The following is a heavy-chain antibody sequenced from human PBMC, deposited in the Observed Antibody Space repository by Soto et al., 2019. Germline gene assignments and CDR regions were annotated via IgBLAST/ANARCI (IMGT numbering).Heavy chain of an antibody. CDR2: IWNDGSEI. Sequence: AESLSLTCVVPGSIFIGYGIHWVRLAPAKGKELVAVIWNDGSEIYYSNSVKSRFTISTDNSTNTLYLQMHSLSAEDTAVYFCSRDGIGGTAFRECLDYWGQGTLVTVSS. J-gene: IGHJ4*01. V-gene: IGHV3-33*01. CDR1: GSIFIGYG. CDR3: SRDGIGGTAFRECLDY. D-gene: IGHD3-10*01.